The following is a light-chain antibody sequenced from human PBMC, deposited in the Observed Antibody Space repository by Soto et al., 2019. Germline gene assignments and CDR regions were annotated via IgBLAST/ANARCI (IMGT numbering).Light chain of an antibody. V-gene: IGKV1-5*01. CDR1: QSISSW. J-gene: IGKJ1*01. CDR2: DAS. Sequence: IQITHSPSTLSASVLYRVTITCRASQSISSWLAWYQQKPGKAPKLLIYDASSLESGVPSRFSGSGSGTEFTLTISSLQPDDFATYYCQQYNSYRTFGQGTKVDIK. CDR3: QQYNSYRT.